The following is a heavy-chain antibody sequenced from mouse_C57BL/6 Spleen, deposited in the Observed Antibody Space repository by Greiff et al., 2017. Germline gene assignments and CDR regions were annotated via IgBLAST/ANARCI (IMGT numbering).Heavy chain of an antibody. J-gene: IGHJ3*01. D-gene: IGHD2-2*01. CDR1: GYTFTGYW. V-gene: IGHV1-9*01. CDR3: AVVTTEAWFAY. CDR2: ILPGSGST. Sequence: VQVVESGAELMKPGASVKLSCKATGYTFTGYWIEWVKQRPGHGLEWIGEILPGSGSTNYNEKFKGKATFTADTSSNAAYMQLSSLTTEDSAIYCCAVVTTEAWFAYWGQGTLVTVSA.